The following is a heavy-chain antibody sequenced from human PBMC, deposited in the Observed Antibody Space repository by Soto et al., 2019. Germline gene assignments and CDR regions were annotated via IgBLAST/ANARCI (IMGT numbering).Heavy chain of an antibody. CDR1: GFTFDDYA. CDR2: ISWNSGSI. Sequence: GGSLRLSCAASGFTFDDYAMHWVRQAPGKVLEWVSGISWNSGSIGYADSVKGRFTISRDNAKNSLYLQMNSLRAEDTALYYCAKGDVSILTGVYDYWGQGTLDPDSS. D-gene: IGHD3-9*01. V-gene: IGHV3-9*01. CDR3: AKGDVSILTGVYDY. J-gene: IGHJ4*02.